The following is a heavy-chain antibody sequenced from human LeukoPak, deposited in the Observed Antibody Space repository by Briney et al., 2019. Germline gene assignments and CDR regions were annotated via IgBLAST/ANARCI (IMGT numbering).Heavy chain of an antibody. CDR1: GGSVSSYY. V-gene: IGHV4-59*02. J-gene: IGHJ4*02. Sequence: SETLSLTCTVSGGSVSSYYWSWIRQSPGKGLEWIGYIFYSGSTNCNPSLKSRVTISVDTSKNQFSLKLGSVTAADTAVYYCARGGRYFDYCGQGTLVTVSS. CDR2: IFYSGST. D-gene: IGHD3-16*01. CDR3: ARGGRYFDY.